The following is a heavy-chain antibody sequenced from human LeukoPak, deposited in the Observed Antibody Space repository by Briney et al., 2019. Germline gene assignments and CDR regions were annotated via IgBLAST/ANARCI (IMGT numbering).Heavy chain of an antibody. Sequence: SETLSLTCTVSGGSLSNYYWTWIRQTPGKGLEWIGYIYSSGTANYNPSLKSRVTISVDTSKNQFSLKLSSVTAADTAMYYCARGSGWYWYWGQGTLVTVSS. CDR2: IYSSGTA. CDR3: ARGSGWYWY. D-gene: IGHD6-19*01. CDR1: GGSLSNYY. J-gene: IGHJ4*02. V-gene: IGHV4-59*01.